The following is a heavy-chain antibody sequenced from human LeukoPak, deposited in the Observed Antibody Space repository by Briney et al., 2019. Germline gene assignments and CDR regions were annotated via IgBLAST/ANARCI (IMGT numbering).Heavy chain of an antibody. CDR3: ARADSSGYSDFDY. D-gene: IGHD3-22*01. Sequence: GGSLRLSCAASGFTFTNYGFHWVRQAPGKGLEWVTLIWYDGSKKYYADSVKGRFTISKDNPKSTVYLQMNSLRAEDTAVYYCARADSSGYSDFDYWGQGTLVTVSS. J-gene: IGHJ4*02. CDR2: IWYDGSKK. CDR1: GFTFTNYG. V-gene: IGHV3-33*01.